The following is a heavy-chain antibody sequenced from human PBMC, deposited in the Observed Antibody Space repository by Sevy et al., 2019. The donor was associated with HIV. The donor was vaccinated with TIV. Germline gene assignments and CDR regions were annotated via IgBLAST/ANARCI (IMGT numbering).Heavy chain of an antibody. Sequence: SETLSLTCTVSGASIGSSGYSWTWLRQHSEKGLDWIGYIYYSGSTSYNPCLKSRVTISLDASKNQFSLKLRSVTAGDTAIYYCARDRPRDYFHTWFDPWGQGALVTVSS. CDR3: ARDRPRDYFHTWFDP. CDR1: GASIGSSGYS. CDR2: IYYSGST. J-gene: IGHJ5*02. V-gene: IGHV4-31*03. D-gene: IGHD3-10*01.